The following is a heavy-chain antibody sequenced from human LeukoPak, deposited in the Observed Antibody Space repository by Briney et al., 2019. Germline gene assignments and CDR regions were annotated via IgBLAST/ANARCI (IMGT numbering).Heavy chain of an antibody. D-gene: IGHD5-24*01. Sequence: SVTVSCKASGGAFSSYAISWVRQAPGQGLEWMGRIIPILGIANYAQKFQGRVTITADKSTSTAYTKLSSLRFEAAAVYYCARDITWEEMATKPSDYWGGGTLVPVSS. CDR3: ARDITWEEMATKPSDY. J-gene: IGHJ4*02. CDR2: IIPILGIA. CDR1: GGAFSSYA. V-gene: IGHV1-69*04.